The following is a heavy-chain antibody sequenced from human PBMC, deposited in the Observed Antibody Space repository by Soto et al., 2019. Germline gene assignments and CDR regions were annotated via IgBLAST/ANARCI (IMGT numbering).Heavy chain of an antibody. CDR3: AREFCSGGNCYTYYFDP. Sequence: PGGSLRLSCGASGLTFNRYWMHWVRHAPGKGLVWVSHINTDGSNTNYADSVKGRFTISRDNAKSTLFLQMNSLRDEDTAVYYCAREFCSGGNCYTYYFDPWGQGIPVTVSS. J-gene: IGHJ5*02. CDR2: INTDGSNT. D-gene: IGHD2-15*01. V-gene: IGHV3-74*01. CDR1: GLTFNRYW.